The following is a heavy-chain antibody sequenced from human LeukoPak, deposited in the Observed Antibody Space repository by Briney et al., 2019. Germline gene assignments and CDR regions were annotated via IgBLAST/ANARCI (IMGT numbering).Heavy chain of an antibody. D-gene: IGHD7-27*01. V-gene: IGHV4-38-2*02. CDR1: GYSISSGYH. Sequence: SETLSLTCVVSGYSISSGYHWGWIRQPPGEGLEWIESVYRSGSTYYNPSLKSRVTISVDTSKNQISLKVRSVTAADTAVYYCARENWVFDYWGQGILVTVSS. J-gene: IGHJ4*02. CDR2: VYRSGST. CDR3: ARENWVFDY.